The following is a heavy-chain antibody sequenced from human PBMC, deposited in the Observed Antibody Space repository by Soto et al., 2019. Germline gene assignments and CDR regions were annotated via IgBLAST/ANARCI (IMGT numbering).Heavy chain of an antibody. CDR3: ARGGVDYYGMDV. J-gene: IGHJ6*02. D-gene: IGHD3-16*01. Sequence: EVQLVESGGGLVKPGGSLRLSCAASGFPFSRCSMNWVRQAPGKGLEWASFISSSSDYIYNADSVKGRFTISRDNAKNSLYLQMNSLRAEDTALYYCARGGVDYYGMDVWGQGTTVTVSS. V-gene: IGHV3-21*06. CDR1: GFPFSRCS. CDR2: ISSSSDYI.